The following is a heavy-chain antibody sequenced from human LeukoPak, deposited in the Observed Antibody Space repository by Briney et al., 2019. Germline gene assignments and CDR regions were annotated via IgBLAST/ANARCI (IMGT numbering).Heavy chain of an antibody. CDR3: ARGIVVVPAAMGNNYYYYGMDV. Sequence: GGSVKVSCKAHGYTFTDYYMHWVRQAPGKGLAWMGCINPDSGGTNYVHKVQGRLTIPRDTSISTAYMEQSRLRSDDTAVYDSARGIVVVPAAMGNNYYYYGMDVWGQGTTVTVSS. D-gene: IGHD2-2*01. J-gene: IGHJ6*02. V-gene: IGHV1-2*02. CDR2: INPDSGGT. CDR1: GYTFTDYY.